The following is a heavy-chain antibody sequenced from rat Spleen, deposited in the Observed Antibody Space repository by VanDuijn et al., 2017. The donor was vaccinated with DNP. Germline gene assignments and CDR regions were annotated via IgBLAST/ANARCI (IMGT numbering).Heavy chain of an antibody. CDR3: AIQLGVFDY. CDR1: GYSITSGFR. D-gene: IGHD5-1*01. V-gene: IGHV3-3*01. Sequence: EVQLLESGPGLVKPSQSLSLTCSVTGYSITSGFRWTWIRKIPGEKLEWMGNINGAGSTNYNPSPKSRISITRDTSKNQFFLQVNSVTPEDSATYYCAIQLGVFDYWGQGVVVTVSS. CDR2: INGAGST. J-gene: IGHJ2*01.